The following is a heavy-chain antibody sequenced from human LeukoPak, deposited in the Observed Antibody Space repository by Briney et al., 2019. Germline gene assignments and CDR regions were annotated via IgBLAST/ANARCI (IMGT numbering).Heavy chain of an antibody. CDR1: GFTFSGSA. D-gene: IGHD6-19*01. CDR3: TSLAVAADYYYYMDV. Sequence: GGSLRLSCAASGFTFSGSAMHWVRQASGKGLEWVGRIRSKANSYATAYAASVKGRFTISRDDSKNTAYLQMNSLKTEDTAVYYCTSLAVAADYYYYMDVWGKGTTVTVSS. V-gene: IGHV3-73*01. J-gene: IGHJ6*03. CDR2: IRSKANSYAT.